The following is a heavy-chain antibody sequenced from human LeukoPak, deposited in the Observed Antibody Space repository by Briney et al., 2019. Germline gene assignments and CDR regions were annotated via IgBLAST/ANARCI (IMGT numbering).Heavy chain of an antibody. CDR2: IYTSGST. D-gene: IGHD6-6*01. J-gene: IGHJ4*02. V-gene: IGHV4-4*07. CDR1: GGSISSYY. Sequence: PSETLSLTCTVSGGSISSYYWSRIRQPAGKGLEWIGRIYTSGSTNYNPSLKSRVTMSVDTSKNQISLKVNSVTAADTAVYYCARESYSSSYLFDFWGQGTLVTVSS. CDR3: ARESYSSSYLFDF.